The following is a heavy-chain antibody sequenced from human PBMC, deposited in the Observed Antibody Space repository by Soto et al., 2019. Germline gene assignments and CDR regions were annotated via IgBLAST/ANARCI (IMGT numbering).Heavy chain of an antibody. Sequence: SETLSLTCTVSGGSISSGGYYWSWIRQHPGKGLEWIGYIYYSGTTNYNPSLKSRVTISVDTSKNQFSLKLSSVTAADTAVYYCARSSRLDFWGLGTLVTVSS. V-gene: IGHV4-31*03. CDR2: IYYSGTT. CDR3: ARSSRLDF. D-gene: IGHD6-13*01. CDR1: GGSISSGGYY. J-gene: IGHJ4*02.